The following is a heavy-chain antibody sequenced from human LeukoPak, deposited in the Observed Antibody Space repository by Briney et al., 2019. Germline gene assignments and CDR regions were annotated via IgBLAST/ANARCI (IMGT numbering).Heavy chain of an antibody. Sequence: SETLSLTCAVYGGSFSGYYWSWIRQPPGKGLEWIGEINHSGSTNYNPSLKSRVTISVDASKNQFSLKLSSVTAADTAVYYCAKAPYDSSGYRVFDIWGQGTMVTVSS. CDR2: INHSGST. D-gene: IGHD3-22*01. CDR3: AKAPYDSSGYRVFDI. J-gene: IGHJ3*02. V-gene: IGHV4-34*01. CDR1: GGSFSGYY.